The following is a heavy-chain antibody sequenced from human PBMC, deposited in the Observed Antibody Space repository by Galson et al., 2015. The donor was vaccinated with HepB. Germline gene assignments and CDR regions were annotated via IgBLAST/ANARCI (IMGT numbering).Heavy chain of an antibody. Sequence: SGTLSLTCTVTSDSITSRNWWIWVRQPPGKGLEWIGEVYHTGRTNYKPSLKSRVTMSVDKSKNQLSLEVTSVTAADTAVYYCARQYCNKGSCDQLDHWGQGTLVTISS. CDR1: SDSITSRNW. D-gene: IGHD2/OR15-2a*01. J-gene: IGHJ4*02. V-gene: IGHV4-4*02. CDR3: ARQYCNKGSCDQLDH. CDR2: VYHTGRT.